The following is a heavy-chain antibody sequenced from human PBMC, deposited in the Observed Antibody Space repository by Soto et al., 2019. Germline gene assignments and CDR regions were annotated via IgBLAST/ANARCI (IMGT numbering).Heavy chain of an antibody. J-gene: IGHJ4*02. D-gene: IGHD4-17*01. CDR1: GFSFSGYG. Sequence: GGSQRLSCAASGFSFSGYGMNWVRQAPGKGLEWISYISSSGSLIYYADSLKGRFTISRDNAKNSLYLQMNSLRAEDTAVYYCATTVTTVDYWGQGTLVTVSS. CDR3: ATTVTTVDY. CDR2: ISSSGSLI. V-gene: IGHV3-48*03.